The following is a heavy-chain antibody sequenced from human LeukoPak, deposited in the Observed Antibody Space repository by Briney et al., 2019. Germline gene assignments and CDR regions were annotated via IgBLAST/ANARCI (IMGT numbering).Heavy chain of an antibody. V-gene: IGHV3-23*01. CDR1: EFTLSIYA. Sequence: GGSLRLSCAASEFTLSIYAMSWVRQAPGKGLEWVSSITSRGEGTWYAGSVKGRFTISRDNSKNTLYLQMNSLRAEDTAVYYCTRDRPNYYGSDGHYYRRNGDYWGQGTLVTVSS. CDR3: TRDRPNYYGSDGHYYRRNGDY. D-gene: IGHD3-22*01. CDR2: ITSRGEGT. J-gene: IGHJ4*02.